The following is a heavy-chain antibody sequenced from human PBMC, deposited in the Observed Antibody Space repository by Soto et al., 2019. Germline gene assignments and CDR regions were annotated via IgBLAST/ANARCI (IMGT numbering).Heavy chain of an antibody. J-gene: IGHJ4*02. D-gene: IGHD3-22*01. CDR2: INAGNGNT. V-gene: IGHV1-3*01. Sequence: QVQLVQSGAEVRKPGASVKVSCKASGYSFTNSAMHWVRQAPGQRLERMGWINAGNGNTRYSRKFQGRVTITGDTSARTVYMDLSSLRSEDTAVYYCARLLSGYYAYWGQGTLVTVSS. CDR1: GYSFTNSA. CDR3: ARLLSGYYAY.